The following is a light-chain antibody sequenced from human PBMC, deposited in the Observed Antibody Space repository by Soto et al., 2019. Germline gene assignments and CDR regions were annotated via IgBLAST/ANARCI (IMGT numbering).Light chain of an antibody. J-gene: IGKJ4*01. V-gene: IGKV3-15*01. CDR3: QQFSSYPLT. CDR1: QSVSSN. CDR2: GAS. Sequence: EIVMTQSPATLSVSPGERATLSCRASQSVSSNLAWYQQKPGQAPRLLIYGASTRATGIPDRFSGGGSGTDFTLIISRLDPEDFAVYYCQQFSSYPLTFGGGTKVDIK.